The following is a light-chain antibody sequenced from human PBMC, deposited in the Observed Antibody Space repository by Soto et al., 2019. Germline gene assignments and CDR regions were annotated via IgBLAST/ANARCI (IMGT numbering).Light chain of an antibody. CDR3: SSFTNTINRYA. CDR1: SSDVGGYDY. V-gene: IGLV2-14*01. CDR2: EVS. Sequence: QSVLTQPASVSGSPGQSITISCTGTSSDVGGYDYVSWDQHHPGKFPKLIIYEVSKRPSGVSHRFYGSKYGNTASLTISGLQAEAEADYYCSSFTNTINRYAFGTGTKVTVL. J-gene: IGLJ1*01.